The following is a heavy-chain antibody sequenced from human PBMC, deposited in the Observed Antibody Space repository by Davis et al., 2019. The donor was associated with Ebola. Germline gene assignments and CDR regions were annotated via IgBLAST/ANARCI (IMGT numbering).Heavy chain of an antibody. CDR3: ATPFITGTPPEDAFDI. D-gene: IGHD1-7*01. CDR2: ISYDGSNK. V-gene: IGHV3-30*03. CDR1: GFTFSSYG. J-gene: IGHJ3*02. Sequence: PGGSLRLSCAASGFTFSSYGMHWVRQAPGKGLEWVAVISYDGSNKYYADSVKGRFTISRDNSKNTLYLQMNSLRAEDTAVYYCATPFITGTPPEDAFDIWGQGTMVTVSS.